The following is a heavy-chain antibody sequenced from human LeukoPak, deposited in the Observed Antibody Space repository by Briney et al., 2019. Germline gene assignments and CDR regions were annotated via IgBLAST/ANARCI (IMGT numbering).Heavy chain of an antibody. CDR3: ATTPSVGYSSGWYSVNKYFQH. J-gene: IGHJ1*01. CDR2: IYYSGST. Sequence: SETLSLTCTVSGGSISSYYWSWIRQPPGKGLEWIGYIYYSGSTNYNPSLKSRVTISVDTSKNQFSLKLSSVTAADTAVYYCATTPSVGYSSGWYSVNKYFQHWGQGTLVTVSS. D-gene: IGHD6-19*01. CDR1: GGSISSYY. V-gene: IGHV4-59*12.